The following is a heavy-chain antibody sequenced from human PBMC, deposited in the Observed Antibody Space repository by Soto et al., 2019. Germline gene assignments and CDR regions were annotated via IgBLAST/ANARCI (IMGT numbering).Heavy chain of an antibody. J-gene: IGHJ6*02. CDR1: GFTFSSYS. CDR2: IGTRSDI. V-gene: IGHV3-21*01. D-gene: IGHD2-21*02. Sequence: GGSLRLSCAASGFTFSSYSMHWARQAPGKGLEWVSSIGTRSDIYYADSVKGRFTISRDNAKNSLSLQMNSMTAEDTAVYYCAREETAWPLAYGLDVWGQGTTVTVSS. CDR3: AREETAWPLAYGLDV.